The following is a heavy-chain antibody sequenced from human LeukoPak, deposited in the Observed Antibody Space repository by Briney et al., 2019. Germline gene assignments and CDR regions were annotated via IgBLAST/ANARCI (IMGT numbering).Heavy chain of an antibody. Sequence: GGSLRLSCAASGFTFSSYAMSWVRQAPGKGLEWVSAISGSGGSTYYADSVKGRFTISRDNSKNTLYLQMNGLRAEDTAVYYCAKVNWNYGFEISEGMDVWGQGTTVTVSS. V-gene: IGHV3-23*01. D-gene: IGHD1-7*01. CDR2: ISGSGGST. CDR3: AKVNWNYGFEISEGMDV. J-gene: IGHJ6*02. CDR1: GFTFSSYA.